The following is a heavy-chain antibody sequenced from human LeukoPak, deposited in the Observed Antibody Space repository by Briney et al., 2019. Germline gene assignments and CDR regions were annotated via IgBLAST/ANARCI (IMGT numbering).Heavy chain of an antibody. V-gene: IGHV1-2*02. CDR2: INPNSGGT. J-gene: IGHJ4*02. CDR3: ARGPVGCYDSSGYLFDY. Sequence: ASVKVSCTASGYTFTGYYMHWVRQAPGQGLEWMGWINPNSGGTNYAQKFQGRVTMTRDTSISTAYMELSRLRSDDTAVYYCARGPVGCYDSSGYLFDYWGQGTLVTVSS. D-gene: IGHD3-22*01. CDR1: GYTFTGYY.